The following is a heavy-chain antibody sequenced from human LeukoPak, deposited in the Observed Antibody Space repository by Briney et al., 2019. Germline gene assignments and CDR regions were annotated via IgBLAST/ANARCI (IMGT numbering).Heavy chain of an antibody. V-gene: IGHV1-2*02. CDR2: IHPNGHDT. CDR1: GYTFSDHH. CDR3: SGHYGPGPV. D-gene: IGHD3-10*01. J-gene: IGHJ4*02. Sequence: APVKVSCKASGYTFSDHHILWVRQAPGQGLEWMGWIHPNGHDTKYAQKFQGRMTMTTDTSISTAYMELNRVTSDDTAVYYCSGHYGPGPVWGQGTLITASS.